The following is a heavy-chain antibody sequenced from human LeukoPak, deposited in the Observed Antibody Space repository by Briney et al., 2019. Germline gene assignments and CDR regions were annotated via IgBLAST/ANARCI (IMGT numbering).Heavy chain of an antibody. CDR2: IKQDGSEK. J-gene: IGHJ4*02. CDR3: ARYRYYGSGSFFDY. Sequence: LSGGSLRLSCAASGFTFSSYSMNWVRQAPGKGLEWVANIKQDGSEKYYVDSVKGRFTISRDNTKNSLYLQMNSLRAEDTAVYYCARYRYYGSGSFFDYWGQGTLVTVSS. CDR1: GFTFSSYS. D-gene: IGHD3-10*01. V-gene: IGHV3-7*01.